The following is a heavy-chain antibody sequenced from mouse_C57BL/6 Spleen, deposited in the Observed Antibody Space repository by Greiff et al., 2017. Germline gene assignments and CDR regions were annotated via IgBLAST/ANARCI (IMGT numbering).Heavy chain of an antibody. CDR1: GYTFTSYG. CDR3: GVTTVVATDFAY. CDR2: IYPRSGNT. J-gene: IGHJ3*01. D-gene: IGHD1-1*01. V-gene: IGHV1-81*01. Sequence: VQLQQSGAELARPGASVKLSCKASGYTFTSYGISWVKQRTGQGLEWIGEIYPRSGNTYYNEKFKGKATLTADKSSSTAYMELRSLTSEDSAVDFCGVTTVVATDFAYWGQGTLVTVSA.